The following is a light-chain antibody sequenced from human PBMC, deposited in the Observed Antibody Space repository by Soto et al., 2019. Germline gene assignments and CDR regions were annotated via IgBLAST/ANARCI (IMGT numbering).Light chain of an antibody. CDR1: QGINNW. Sequence: IQMTQSPSSVSASVGDRVTITCRASQGINNWLAWYQQKPGKAPKLLIYTTSNLQSGVPSRFSGSGSGTDFTHTISSLQHEDFATYYCQQANSFPLTFGGGTKVEIK. V-gene: IGKV1D-12*01. CDR2: TTS. J-gene: IGKJ4*01. CDR3: QQANSFPLT.